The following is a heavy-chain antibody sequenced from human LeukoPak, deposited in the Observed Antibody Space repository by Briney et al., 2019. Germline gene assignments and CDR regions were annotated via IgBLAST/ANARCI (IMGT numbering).Heavy chain of an antibody. CDR1: GFTFDDYA. Sequence: GGSLRLSCAASGFTFDDYAMHWVRQAPGKGLEWVSGISWNSGSIGYADSVKGRFTISRDNAKNSLYLQMNSLRAEDTALYYCAKDTRMGDYWGQGTLVTVSS. CDR3: AKDTRMGDY. J-gene: IGHJ4*02. CDR2: ISWNSGSI. V-gene: IGHV3-9*01.